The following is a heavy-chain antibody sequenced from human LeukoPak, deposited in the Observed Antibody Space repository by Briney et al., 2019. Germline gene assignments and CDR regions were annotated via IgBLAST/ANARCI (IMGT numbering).Heavy chain of an antibody. J-gene: IGHJ5*02. CDR2: INGGNGDT. V-gene: IGHV1-3*01. Sequence: ASVKVSCKASGYTFSDYAIHWVRQAPGQRLEWMGWINGGNGDTKYSQNFQARVIITGDTSATTAYTELSSLKSEDTAVYYCVRVQFSGRVVVVTGGFDPWGQGTLVMVSS. D-gene: IGHD2-21*02. CDR1: GYTFSDYA. CDR3: VRVQFSGRVVVVTGGFDP.